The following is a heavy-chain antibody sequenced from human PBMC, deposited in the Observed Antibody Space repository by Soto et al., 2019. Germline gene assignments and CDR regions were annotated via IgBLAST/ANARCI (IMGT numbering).Heavy chain of an antibody. CDR3: ARVSEDYGSGSYYTPPSMDV. CDR1: GFTVSSNY. Sequence: GGSLRLSCAASGFTVSSNYMSWVRQAPGKGLEWVSVIYSGGSTYYADSVKGRFTISRDNSKNTLYLQMNSLRAEDTAVYYCARVSEDYGSGSYYTPPSMDVWGQGTTVTVSS. J-gene: IGHJ6*02. V-gene: IGHV3-66*01. D-gene: IGHD3-10*01. CDR2: IYSGGST.